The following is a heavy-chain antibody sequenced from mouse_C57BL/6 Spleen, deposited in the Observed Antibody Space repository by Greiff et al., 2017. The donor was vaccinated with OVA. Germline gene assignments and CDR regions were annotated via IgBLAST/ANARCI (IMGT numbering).Heavy chain of an antibody. V-gene: IGHV7-3*01. CDR1: GFTFTDYY. CDR2: IRNKANGYTT. D-gene: IGHD1-1*02. CDR3: ARYYDGYLDY. J-gene: IGHJ2*01. Sequence: EVMLVESGGGLVQPGGSLSLSCAASGFTFTDYYMSWVRQPPGKALEWLGFIRNKANGYTTEYSASVKGRFTISRDNSQSILYLQMNALRAEDSATYYCARYYDGYLDYWGQGTTLTVSS.